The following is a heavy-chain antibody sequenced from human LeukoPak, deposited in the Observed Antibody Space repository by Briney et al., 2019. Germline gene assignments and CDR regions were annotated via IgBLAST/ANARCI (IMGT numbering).Heavy chain of an antibody. CDR3: ARLGSPPGSDYYHFDY. CDR1: GFTFNTYA. D-gene: IGHD3-22*01. V-gene: IGHV3-66*04. J-gene: IGHJ4*02. Sequence: GGSLRLSCAASGFTFNTYAMSWVRQGPGKGLEWVSVIYSGGRPYYADSVKGRFTISRDNSKNTLYLQMNSLRAEDTAVYYCARLGSPPGSDYYHFDYWGQGTLVTVSS. CDR2: IYSGGRP.